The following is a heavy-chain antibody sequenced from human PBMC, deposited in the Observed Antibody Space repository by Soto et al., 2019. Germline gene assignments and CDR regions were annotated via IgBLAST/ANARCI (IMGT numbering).Heavy chain of an antibody. CDR3: IRELYTYGPTNWFDP. Sequence: GGSLRLSCTAPEYTFVAYAMNWFRQAPGKGLEWIEFIKSRAYGGTTEYAASVKGRFTISRDDSKSIAYQQMNSLKTENTVVYYSIRELYTYGPTNWFDPWGQGTLVTVSS. V-gene: IGHV3-49*03. J-gene: IGHJ5*02. CDR1: EYTFVAYA. D-gene: IGHD5-18*01. CDR2: IKSRAYGGTT.